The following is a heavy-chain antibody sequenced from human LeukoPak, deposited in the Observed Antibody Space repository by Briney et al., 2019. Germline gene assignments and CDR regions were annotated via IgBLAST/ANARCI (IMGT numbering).Heavy chain of an antibody. Sequence: GGSLRLSCAASGFTVSSNYMSWVRQAPGKGLEWVSVIYSGGSTYYADSVKGRFTISRHNSKNTLYLQMNSLRAEDTAVYYCARDGSHGDYGDLIPFDYWGQGTLVTVSS. CDR3: ARDGSHGDYGDLIPFDY. V-gene: IGHV3-53*04. CDR2: IYSGGST. D-gene: IGHD4-17*01. CDR1: GFTVSSNY. J-gene: IGHJ4*02.